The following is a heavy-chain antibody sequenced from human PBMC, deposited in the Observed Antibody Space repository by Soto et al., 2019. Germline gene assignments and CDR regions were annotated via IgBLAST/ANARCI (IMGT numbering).Heavy chain of an antibody. J-gene: IGHJ6*02. V-gene: IGHV3-21*01. CDR1: VFTFVSYS. D-gene: IGHD3-3*01. CDR3: ERDKTSRGITIFGVVNNYGMDV. Sequence: GESXRLAWSSSVFTFVSYSINWVHHAPGKGREWVSSISSSSSYIYYADSVKGRFTISRDNAKNSLYLQMNSLRAEETAVYYCERDKTSRGITIFGVVNNYGMDVWGQGTTVTVSS. CDR2: ISSSSSYI.